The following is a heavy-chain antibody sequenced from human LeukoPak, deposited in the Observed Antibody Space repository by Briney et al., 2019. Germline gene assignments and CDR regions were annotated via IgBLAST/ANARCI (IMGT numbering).Heavy chain of an antibody. V-gene: IGHV3-48*04. J-gene: IGHJ4*02. CDR1: GFTFSSYS. Sequence: GGPLRLSCAASGFTFSSYSMNWVRQAPGKGLEWVSYISGGSSTIYYADSMKGRFTISRDNAKNSLYLQMNSLRAEDTAVYYCARDSSDGWFFDYWGQGTLVTVSS. CDR3: ARDSSDGWFFDY. CDR2: ISGGSSTI. D-gene: IGHD6-19*01.